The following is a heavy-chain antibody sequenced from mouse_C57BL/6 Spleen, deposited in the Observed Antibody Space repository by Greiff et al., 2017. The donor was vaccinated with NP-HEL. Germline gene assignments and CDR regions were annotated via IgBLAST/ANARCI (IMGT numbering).Heavy chain of an antibody. CDR1: GYTFTSYW. CDR2: INPNGGST. CDR3: ARYAPFAY. J-gene: IGHJ3*01. V-gene: IGHV1-64*01. Sequence: QVQLQQPGAELVKPGASVKLSCKASGYTFTSYWMHWVKQRPGQGLEWIGMINPNGGSTNYHESFKSQATLTVDKSSSTAYMQLSSLTSEDSAVYYCARYAPFAYWGQGTLVTVSA. D-gene: IGHD6-5*01.